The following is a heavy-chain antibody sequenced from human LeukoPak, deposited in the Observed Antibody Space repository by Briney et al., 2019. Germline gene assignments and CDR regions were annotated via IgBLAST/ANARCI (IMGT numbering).Heavy chain of an antibody. V-gene: IGHV3-30*02. Sequence: QTGGSLRLSCVASGFSFSKYGTHWVRQAPGKGLEWLTFMQYDGSDKFYADSVKGRFTISRDNSKNTVYLQMNSLRTEDTAVYYCANNYGSGSFYFDYWGQGTLVTVSS. CDR3: ANNYGSGSFYFDY. CDR1: GFSFSKYG. CDR2: MQYDGSDK. J-gene: IGHJ4*02. D-gene: IGHD3-10*01.